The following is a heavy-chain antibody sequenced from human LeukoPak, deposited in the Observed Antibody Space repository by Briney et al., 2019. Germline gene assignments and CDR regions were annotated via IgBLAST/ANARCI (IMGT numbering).Heavy chain of an antibody. CDR3: ARDGGYCSSTSCYLYYYYYMDV. CDR1: GGSFSGYY. Sequence: TSETLSLTCAVYGGSFSGYYWGWIRQPPGKGLEWIGEINHSGSTYYNPSLKSRVTISVDTSKNQFSLKLSSVTAADTAVYYCARDGGYCSSTSCYLYYYYYMDVWGKGTTVTVSS. CDR2: INHSGST. V-gene: IGHV4-34*01. J-gene: IGHJ6*03. D-gene: IGHD2-2*03.